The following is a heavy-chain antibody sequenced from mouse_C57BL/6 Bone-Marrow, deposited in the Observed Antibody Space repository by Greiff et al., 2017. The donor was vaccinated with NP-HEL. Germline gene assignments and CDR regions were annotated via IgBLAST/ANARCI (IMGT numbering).Heavy chain of an antibody. CDR2: ISSGGSYT. V-gene: IGHV5-6*01. D-gene: IGHD1-3*01. J-gene: IGHJ1*03. Sequence: EVQGVESGGDLVKPGGSLKLSCAASGFTFSSYGMSWVRQTPDKRLEWVATISSGGSYTYYPDSVKGRFTISRDNAKNTLYLQMRSLKSEDTAMYYCARHGVGWYFDVWGTGTTVTVSS. CDR3: ARHGVGWYFDV. CDR1: GFTFSSYG.